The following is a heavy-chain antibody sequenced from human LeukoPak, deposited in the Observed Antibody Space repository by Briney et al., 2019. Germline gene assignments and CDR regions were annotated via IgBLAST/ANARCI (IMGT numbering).Heavy chain of an antibody. CDR3: ARCDSSGFRFDC. D-gene: IGHD3-22*01. CDR1: RFTFSSYE. Sequence: GGSLRLSCAASRFTFSSYEMNWIRQAPGKGLEWVSSISSSSSYLSYADSVKGRFTISRDNAKNSLYLQMNSLRADDTAVYYCARCDSSGFRFDCWGQGTLVTVSS. J-gene: IGHJ4*02. V-gene: IGHV3-21*06. CDR2: ISSSSSYL.